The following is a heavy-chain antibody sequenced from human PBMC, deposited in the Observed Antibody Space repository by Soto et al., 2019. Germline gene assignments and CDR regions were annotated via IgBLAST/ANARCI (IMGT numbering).Heavy chain of an antibody. CDR2: LSAYNGNT. J-gene: IGHJ4*02. Sequence: QVQLVQSGAEVKKPGASVKVSCEASGYTFTSYGISWVRQAPGQGLEWMGWLSAYNGNTNYEQKLQGRVTMTTDTSTSTAYMELRSLRSDDTAVYYCARDLNCSGGSCYSLVFDYWGQGTLVTVSS. CDR1: GYTFTSYG. V-gene: IGHV1-18*01. D-gene: IGHD2-15*01. CDR3: ARDLNCSGGSCYSLVFDY.